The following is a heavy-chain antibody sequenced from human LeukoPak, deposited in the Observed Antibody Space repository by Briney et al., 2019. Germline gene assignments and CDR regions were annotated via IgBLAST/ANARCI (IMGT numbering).Heavy chain of an antibody. Sequence: AGGSLRLPCAASGLTFDHYVMHWVRQAPGKGLEWVSLISGDGGSTYYADSVKGRLTISRDNSKNSLYLQMNSLTTEDTALYFCAKGTTMYAFDIWGQGTMVTVSS. J-gene: IGHJ3*02. V-gene: IGHV3-43*02. D-gene: IGHD1-1*01. CDR2: ISGDGGST. CDR3: AKGTTMYAFDI. CDR1: GLTFDHYV.